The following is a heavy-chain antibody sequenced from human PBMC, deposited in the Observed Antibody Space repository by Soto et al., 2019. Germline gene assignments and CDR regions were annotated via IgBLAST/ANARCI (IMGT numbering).Heavy chain of an antibody. CDR3: AKDGGGIWSGYYWYFDL. Sequence: EVQLLESGGGLVQPGGSLRLSCAASGFTFSSYAMSWVRQAPGKGLEWVSAVSGSGGSTYYADSVKGRFTISRDNTKKPPYLQMNSLRAEDTGVDYCAKDGGGIWSGYYWYFDLWGRGTLVTVSS. V-gene: IGHV3-23*01. D-gene: IGHD3-3*01. J-gene: IGHJ2*01. CDR2: VSGSGGST. CDR1: GFTFSSYA.